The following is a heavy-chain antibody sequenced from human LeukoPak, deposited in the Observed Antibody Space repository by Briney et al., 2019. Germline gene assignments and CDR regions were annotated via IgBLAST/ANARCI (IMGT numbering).Heavy chain of an antibody. J-gene: IGHJ4*02. CDR2: ISGSGGST. V-gene: IGHV3-23*01. CDR1: GCTFSSYA. D-gene: IGHD2-15*01. CDR3: AKDFPSGRQPGGRTY. Sequence: PGGSLRRSFAASGCTFSSYAMSWVGQGPGKGLEWVSSISGSGGSTNYADSVMGRFTISRDNSKNTLSLQMNSLRAEDAAVYYCAKDFPSGRQPGGRTYWGQGTLVTVSS.